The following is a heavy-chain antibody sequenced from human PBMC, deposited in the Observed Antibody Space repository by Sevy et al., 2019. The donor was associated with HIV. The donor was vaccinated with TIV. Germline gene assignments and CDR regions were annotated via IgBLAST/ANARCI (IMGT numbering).Heavy chain of an antibody. CDR2: IRYDGSTK. CDR1: GFTFSIYG. Sequence: GGSLRLSCAASGFTFSIYGMHWVRQAPGKGLEWVACIRYDGSTKYYADSVKGRLTISRDNSKNTLYLQMNSLRAEDTDVYYCAKDLTGRYSSSSGDFDYWGQGTLVTVSS. D-gene: IGHD6-6*01. V-gene: IGHV3-30*02. J-gene: IGHJ4*02. CDR3: AKDLTGRYSSSSGDFDY.